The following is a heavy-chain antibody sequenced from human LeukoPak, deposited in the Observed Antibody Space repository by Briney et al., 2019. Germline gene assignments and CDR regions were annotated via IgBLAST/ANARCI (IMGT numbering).Heavy chain of an antibody. V-gene: IGHV3-23*01. J-gene: IGHJ4*02. CDR1: GFTFSNYG. D-gene: IGHD2-2*02. Sequence: PGGSLRLSCAASGFTFSNYGMSWVRQAPGKGLEWVSGISGSGSSTYYADSVKGRFTISRDNSKNTLYLQINSLRAEDTAVHYCAKVAPPRYCSSTSCYTRLEYYFDYWGQGTLVTVSS. CDR2: ISGSGSST. CDR3: AKVAPPRYCSSTSCYTRLEYYFDY.